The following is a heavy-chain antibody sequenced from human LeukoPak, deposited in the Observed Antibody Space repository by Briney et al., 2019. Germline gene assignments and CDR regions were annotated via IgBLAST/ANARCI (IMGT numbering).Heavy chain of an antibody. J-gene: IGHJ4*02. D-gene: IGHD5-18*01. CDR1: GFTFSSYS. Sequence: GGSLRLSCAASGFTFSSYSMNWVRQAPGKGLEWVSSISSSSSYIYYADSVKGRFTISRDNAKNSLYLQMNSLRAEDTAVYYCARDRRYSYGYGYWGQGTLVTVSS. CDR2: ISSSSSYI. CDR3: ARDRRYSYGYGY. V-gene: IGHV3-21*01.